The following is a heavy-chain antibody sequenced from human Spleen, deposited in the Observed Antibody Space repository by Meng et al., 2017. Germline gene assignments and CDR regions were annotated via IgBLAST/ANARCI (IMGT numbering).Heavy chain of an antibody. CDR2: INRDGSTT. V-gene: IGHV3-74*01. CDR3: AMNTGSYDY. Sequence: EVQVVESGGGLVQPGGSLRLSCAASGLIFGNYWMHWVRQGPGKGLVWVSHINRDGSTTGYGDSVKGRFTISRDNAKNTLYMQMNNLRVEDTAVYYCAMNTGSYDYWGRGTLVTVSS. CDR1: GLIFGNYW. D-gene: IGHD1-1*01. J-gene: IGHJ4*02.